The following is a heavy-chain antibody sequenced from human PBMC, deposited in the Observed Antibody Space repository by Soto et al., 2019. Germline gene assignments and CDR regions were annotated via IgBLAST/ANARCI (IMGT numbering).Heavy chain of an antibody. CDR1: GFPFTSSG. Sequence: QVQLVESGGGVVQPGRSLRLSCAGSGFPFTSSGMHWVREGPDKGLEWVAVISYDGSDKYYADSVKGRFTISRDNSKNMLYLQMNSLIPEDTALYYCVGGQYYFDYRGQGTLVIVSS. CDR2: ISYDGSDK. D-gene: IGHD3-10*01. V-gene: IGHV3-30*03. CDR3: VGGQYYFDY. J-gene: IGHJ4*02.